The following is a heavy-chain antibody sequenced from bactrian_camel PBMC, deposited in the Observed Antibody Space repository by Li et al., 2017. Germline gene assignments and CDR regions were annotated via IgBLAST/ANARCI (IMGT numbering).Heavy chain of an antibody. J-gene: IGHJ4*01. CDR1: GTMHSLMC. V-gene: IGHV3S53*01. D-gene: IGHD6*01. CDR2: ISPSGGSH. Sequence: HVQLVESGGGSVRAGGTVRLSCVVSGTMHSLMCMGWFRQAPGKEREGVAGISPSGGSHYYTDSVKGRFTISRDNAKNAVYLQMNSLKPEDTAIYYCAAGRYGSTLYEAMRSQLFSLWGQGTQVTVS. CDR3: AAGRYGSTLYEAMRSQLFSL.